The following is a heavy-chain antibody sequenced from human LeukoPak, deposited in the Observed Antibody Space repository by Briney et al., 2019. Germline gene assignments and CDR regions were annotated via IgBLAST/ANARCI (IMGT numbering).Heavy chain of an antibody. Sequence: ASVKVSCKASGGTFSSYTISWVRQAPGQGLEWMGRINPNSGGTNYAQKFQGRVTMTRDTSISTAYMELSRLRSDDTAVYYCARGPMVRGVIISWFDYWGQGTLVTVSS. J-gene: IGHJ4*02. V-gene: IGHV1-2*06. CDR1: GGTFSSYT. CDR3: ARGPMVRGVIISWFDY. D-gene: IGHD3-10*01. CDR2: INPNSGGT.